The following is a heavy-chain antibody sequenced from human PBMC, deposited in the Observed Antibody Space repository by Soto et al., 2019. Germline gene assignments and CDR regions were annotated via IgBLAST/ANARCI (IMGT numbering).Heavy chain of an antibody. D-gene: IGHD2-15*01. Sequence: QVQLVQSGAEVKKPGSSVKVSCKASGGTFSSYAISWVRQAPGQGLEWMGGIIPIFGTANYAQKFQGRVTIAADECTGTGYMGLSSLRCEDTAVYYCARLCGGSCYSEDYYYGMDVWGQGTTVTVSS. CDR2: IIPIFGTA. V-gene: IGHV1-69*12. CDR3: ARLCGGSCYSEDYYYGMDV. J-gene: IGHJ6*02. CDR1: GGTFSSYA.